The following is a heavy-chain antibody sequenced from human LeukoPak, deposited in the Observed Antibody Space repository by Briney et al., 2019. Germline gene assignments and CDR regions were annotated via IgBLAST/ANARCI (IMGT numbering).Heavy chain of an antibody. J-gene: IGHJ4*02. D-gene: IGHD4-17*01. V-gene: IGHV1-2*06. Sequence: ASVKVSCKXSGYTFTGYYMHWVRQAPGQGLEWMGRINPNSGGTNYAQKFQGRVTMTRDTSISTAYMELSRLRSDDTAVYYCARDLVFAVTKATDYWGQGALVTVSS. CDR3: ARDLVFAVTKATDY. CDR1: GYTFTGYY. CDR2: INPNSGGT.